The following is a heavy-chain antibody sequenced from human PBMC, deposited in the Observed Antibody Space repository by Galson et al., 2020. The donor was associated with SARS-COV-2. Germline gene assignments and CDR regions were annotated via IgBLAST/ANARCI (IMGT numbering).Heavy chain of an antibody. Sequence: SETLSLTCTVSGDSISSGGYYWSWIRQHPGKGLEWIGYIYYSGRTYYNPSLKSRVTISVDTSKNQFSLKLSSVTAADTAVYYCARDKGITIFGVVITGWFDPWGQGTLVTVSS. CDR3: ARDKGITIFGVVITGWFDP. D-gene: IGHD3-3*01. CDR1: GDSISSGGYY. V-gene: IGHV4-31*03. J-gene: IGHJ5*02. CDR2: IYYSGRT.